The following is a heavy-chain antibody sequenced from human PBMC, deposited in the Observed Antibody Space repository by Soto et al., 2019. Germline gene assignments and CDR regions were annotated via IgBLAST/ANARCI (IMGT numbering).Heavy chain of an antibody. CDR3: AGTSSLHWYYMDV. V-gene: IGHV6-1*01. CDR2: TYYRSRWYN. CDR1: GDSVSSNSAA. Sequence: SQTLSLTCVISGDSVSSNSAAWNWTRQSPSRGLEWLGRTYYRSRWYNDCAVSVRSRITVNADTSKNQFSLHLNSVTPEDTAVYYCAGTSSLHWYYMDVWDKGTTVTVSS. J-gene: IGHJ6*03. D-gene: IGHD1-7*01.